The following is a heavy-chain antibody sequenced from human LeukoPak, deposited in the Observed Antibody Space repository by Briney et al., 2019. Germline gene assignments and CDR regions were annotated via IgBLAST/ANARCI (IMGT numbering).Heavy chain of an antibody. CDR1: GYTFTGYY. Sequence: ASVKVSCKASGYTFTGYYMHWVRQAPGQGLEWMGWINPNSGGTNYAQKFQGRVTMTRDTSISTAYMELSRLRSDDTAVYYCARGIAAAGTNAYLIDYWGQGTLVTVSS. V-gene: IGHV1-2*02. D-gene: IGHD6-13*01. CDR2: INPNSGGT. J-gene: IGHJ4*02. CDR3: ARGIAAAGTNAYLIDY.